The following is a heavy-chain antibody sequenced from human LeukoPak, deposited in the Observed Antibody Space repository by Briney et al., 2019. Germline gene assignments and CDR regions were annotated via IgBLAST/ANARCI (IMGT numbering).Heavy chain of an antibody. V-gene: IGHV4-59*01. CDR1: GGSISSYY. J-gene: IGHJ4*02. Sequence: SETLSLTCTVSGGSISSYYWSWIRQPPGKGLEWIEYIYDGGSTNYNPSLKSRVTISIDTSKNQFSLKLSSVTAADTAVYYCARDVPGSSWYDYWGQGTLVTVSS. CDR3: ARDVPGSSWYDY. CDR2: IYDGGST. D-gene: IGHD6-13*01.